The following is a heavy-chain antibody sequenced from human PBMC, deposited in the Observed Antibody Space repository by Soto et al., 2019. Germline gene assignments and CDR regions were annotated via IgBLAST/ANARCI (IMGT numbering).Heavy chain of an antibody. V-gene: IGHV4-59*08. J-gene: IGHJ6*02. Sequence: SETLSLTCTVSGGSISSYYWSWIRQPPGKGLEWIGYIYYSGSTHYNPSLKSRVTISVDTSKNQFSLKLSSVTAADTAVYYCARHAPYCSSTSNCAYGMDVWGQGTTVTVSS. CDR1: GGSISSYY. CDR2: IYYSGST. CDR3: ARHAPYCSSTSNCAYGMDV. D-gene: IGHD2-2*01.